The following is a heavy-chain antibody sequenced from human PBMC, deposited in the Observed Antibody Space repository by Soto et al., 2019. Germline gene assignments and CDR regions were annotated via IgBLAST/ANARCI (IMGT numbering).Heavy chain of an antibody. Sequence: SETLSLTCTVSGGSISSSSYYWGWIRQPPGKGLEWIGSIYYSGSTYYKPSLKSRVTISVDTSKNQFSLKLSSVTAAETAVYYCARLSKARSFDYWGQGTLVTVSS. CDR3: ARLSKARSFDY. CDR2: IYYSGST. CDR1: GGSISSSSYY. J-gene: IGHJ4*02. V-gene: IGHV4-39*01.